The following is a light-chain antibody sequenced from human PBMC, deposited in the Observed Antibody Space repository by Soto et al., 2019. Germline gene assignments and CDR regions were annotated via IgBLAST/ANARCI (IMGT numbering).Light chain of an antibody. CDR1: GSDVGRYNL. Sequence: QSVLTQPASVSGSPGQSITISCTGTGSDVGRYNLVSWYQQHPGKASKLVIYEDTKRPAGTSSRFSGSKSANTASLTVSGLQAEDEADYYCCSYAGGNNWVFGGGTKLTVL. V-gene: IGLV2-23*01. CDR2: EDT. J-gene: IGLJ3*02. CDR3: CSYAGGNNWV.